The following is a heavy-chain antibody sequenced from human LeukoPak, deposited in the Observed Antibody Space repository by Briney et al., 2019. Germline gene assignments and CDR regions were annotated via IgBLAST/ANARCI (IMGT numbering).Heavy chain of an antibody. Sequence: ASVKVSCKASGGTFSSYAISWVRQAPGQGLEWMGRIIPIFGTANYAQKFQGRVTITADKSTSAAYMELSSLRSEDTAVYYCAKYSSGFDYWGQGTLVTVSS. J-gene: IGHJ4*02. CDR1: GGTFSSYA. V-gene: IGHV1-69*06. CDR2: IIPIFGTA. D-gene: IGHD6-25*01. CDR3: AKYSSGFDY.